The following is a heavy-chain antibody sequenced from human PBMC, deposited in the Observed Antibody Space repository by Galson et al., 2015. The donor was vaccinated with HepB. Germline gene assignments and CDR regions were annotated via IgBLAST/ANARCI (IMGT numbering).Heavy chain of an antibody. J-gene: IGHJ4*02. CDR2: IYYSGST. D-gene: IGHD3-22*01. CDR1: GGSISSSSYY. CDR3: DGVHDSSGYSGGKDY. Sequence: ETLSLTCTVSGGSISSSSYYWGWIRQPPGKGLEWIGSIYYSGSTYYNPSLKSRVTISVDTSKNQFSLKLSSVTAADTAVYYCDGVHDSSGYSGGKDYWGQGTLVTVSS. V-gene: IGHV4-39*01.